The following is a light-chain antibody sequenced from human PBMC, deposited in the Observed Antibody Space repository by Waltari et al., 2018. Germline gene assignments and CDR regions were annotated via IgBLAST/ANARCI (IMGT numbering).Light chain of an antibody. J-gene: IGKJ3*01. CDR2: AAS. Sequence: DIQMTQSPSSLSASVGDRVTITCRASQSIRSYLNWYQQKPGKAPKLLIYAASSLQSGGPSRFSGSGSGTDFTLTISNLQPEDFATYYCQQSYSTPGTFGPGTKVDIK. CDR3: QQSYSTPGT. V-gene: IGKV1-39*01. CDR1: QSIRSY.